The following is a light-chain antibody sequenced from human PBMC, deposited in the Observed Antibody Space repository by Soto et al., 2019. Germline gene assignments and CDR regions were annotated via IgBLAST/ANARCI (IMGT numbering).Light chain of an antibody. CDR3: QSYDSSLSGWV. CDR2: GNS. Sequence: QYVLTQPPSVSGAPGQRVTISCTGSSSNIGAGYDVHWYQQLPGTAPKLLIYGNSNRPSGVPDRFSGSKSGTSASLAITGLQAEDEADYHCQSYDSSLSGWVFGGGTKLTVL. V-gene: IGLV1-40*01. J-gene: IGLJ2*01. CDR1: SSNIGAGYD.